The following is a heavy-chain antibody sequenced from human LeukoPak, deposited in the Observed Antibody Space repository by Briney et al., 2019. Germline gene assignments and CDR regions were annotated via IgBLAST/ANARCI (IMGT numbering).Heavy chain of an antibody. CDR1: GGSISSYY. V-gene: IGHV4-59*01. CDR2: TYYSGST. J-gene: IGHJ6*03. CDR3: ARQPVYYYYYMDV. Sequence: SETLSLTCTVSGGSISSYYWSWIRQPPGKGLEWIGYTYYSGSTNYNPSLESRVTISVDTSKNQFSLKLSAATAADTAVYYCARQPVYYYYYMDVWGKGTTVTVSS.